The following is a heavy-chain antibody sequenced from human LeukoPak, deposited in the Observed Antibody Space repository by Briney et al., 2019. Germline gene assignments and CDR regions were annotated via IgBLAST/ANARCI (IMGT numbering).Heavy chain of an antibody. J-gene: IGHJ5*02. Sequence: PSETLSLTCTVSGASLSSNYWSWIRQPAGKGLEWIGRIYTSGSTDYNPSLESRVTMSVDTSKNQFSLKLSSVTAADTAAYYCARLNIHNWFDPWGQGTLVIVSS. CDR1: GASLSSNY. V-gene: IGHV4-4*07. CDR2: IYTSGST. CDR3: ARLNIHNWFDP. D-gene: IGHD2/OR15-2a*01.